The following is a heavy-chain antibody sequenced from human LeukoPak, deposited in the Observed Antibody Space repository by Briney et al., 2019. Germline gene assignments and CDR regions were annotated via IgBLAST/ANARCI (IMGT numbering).Heavy chain of an antibody. D-gene: IGHD4-23*01. J-gene: IGHJ6*02. CDR1: GYTFTSHL. V-gene: IGHV1-46*01. CDR2: FHPGGDSI. CDR3: ARHQEVTSDSYYYALDV. Sequence: ASVKVSCKASGYTFTSHLVHWVRQAPGQGLEWMGVFHPGGDSITYSQKFQGRVTLTRDTSSSTAYMDLRSLRSEDTAVYFCARHQEVTSDSYYYALDVWGQGTTVTVSS.